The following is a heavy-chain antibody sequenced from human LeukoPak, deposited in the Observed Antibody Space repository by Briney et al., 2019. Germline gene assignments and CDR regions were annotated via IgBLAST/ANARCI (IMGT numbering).Heavy chain of an antibody. V-gene: IGHV4-34*01. CDR1: GGSFSGYY. CDR3: ARGRYCSGGSCPKYFDL. Sequence: SETLSLTCAVYGGSFSGYYWSWIRQPPGKGLEWIGETNHSGSTNYNPSLKSRVTISVDTSKNQFSLKLSSVTAADTAVYYCARGRYCSGGSCPKYFDLWGRGTLVTVSS. D-gene: IGHD2-15*01. CDR2: TNHSGST. J-gene: IGHJ2*01.